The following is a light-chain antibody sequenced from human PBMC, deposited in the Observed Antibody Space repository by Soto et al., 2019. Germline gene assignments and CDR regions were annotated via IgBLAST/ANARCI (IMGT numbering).Light chain of an antibody. CDR3: CSYTSSSSLV. V-gene: IGLV2-14*03. J-gene: IGLJ1*01. CDR1: SSDVAAYNY. CDR2: DVT. Sequence: QSELTQPASVSGSPGQSITISCTGTSSDVAAYNYVSWYQQYPGKAPKLMIYDVTSRPSGVSNRFSGSKSGNAASLTISGLQAEDESDYYCCSYTSSSSLVFGTGTKVTVL.